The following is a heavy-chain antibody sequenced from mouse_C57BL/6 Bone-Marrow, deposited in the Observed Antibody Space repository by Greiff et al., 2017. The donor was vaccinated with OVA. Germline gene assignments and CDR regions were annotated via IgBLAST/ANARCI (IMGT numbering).Heavy chain of an antibody. CDR2: ISNGGGST. V-gene: IGHV5-12*01. CDR1: GFTFSDYY. CDR3: AIQRRGLRRYAMDY. D-gene: IGHD2-4*01. Sequence: EVKLVESGGGLVQPGGSLKLSCAASGFTFSDYYMYWVRQTPEKRLEWVAYISNGGGSTYYPETVKGRFTIAIDNAKNSLYLQISQLKSVNTAMYYCAIQRRGLRRYAMDYWGQGTSVTVSS. J-gene: IGHJ4*01.